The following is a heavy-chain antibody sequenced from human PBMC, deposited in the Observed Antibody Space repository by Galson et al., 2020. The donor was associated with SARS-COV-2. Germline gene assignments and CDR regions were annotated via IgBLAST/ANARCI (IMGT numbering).Heavy chain of an antibody. CDR3: ARSTTVTTFYYYYYGMDV. V-gene: IGHV4-34*01. D-gene: IGHD4-17*01. CDR1: GGSFSGYY. Sequence: SETLSLTCAVYGGSFSGYYWSWIRQPPEKGLEWIGEINHSGSTNYNPSLKSRVTISVDTSKNQFSLKLSSVTAADTAVYYCARSTTVTTFYYYYYGMDVWGQGTTVTVSS. CDR2: INHSGST. J-gene: IGHJ6*02.